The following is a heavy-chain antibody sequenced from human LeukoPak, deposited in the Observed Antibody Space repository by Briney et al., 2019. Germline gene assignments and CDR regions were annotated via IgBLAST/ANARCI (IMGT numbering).Heavy chain of an antibody. J-gene: IGHJ4*02. D-gene: IGHD6-13*01. V-gene: IGHV3-23*01. CDR3: AKVPAGPYYFDY. CDR1: GFTFSSYA. Sequence: AGGSLRLSCAASGFTFSSYAMSWVRQAPGKGLEWVSAISGSGGSTYYADSVKGRFTISRDNSKNTLYLQMNSLRAEDTAVYYCAKVPAGPYYFDYWGQGTLVTVSS. CDR2: ISGSGGST.